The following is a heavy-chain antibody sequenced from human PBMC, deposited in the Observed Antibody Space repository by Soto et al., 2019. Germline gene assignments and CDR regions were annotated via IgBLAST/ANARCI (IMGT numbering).Heavy chain of an antibody. CDR1: GGSFSGYY. CDR3: ARDVGYYSATRRNLYFDY. D-gene: IGHD2-2*01. J-gene: IGHJ4*02. CDR2: INHSGDT. Sequence: VQLQQWGAGLLKPSETLSLTCAVYGGSFSGYYWSWVRQSPGKGLEWIGDINHSGDTNSNPSLRTRLVISIDTSKSQFSLNLTSVTAADTAFYYCARDVGYYSATRRNLYFDYWGPGTLVTVSS. V-gene: IGHV4-34*01.